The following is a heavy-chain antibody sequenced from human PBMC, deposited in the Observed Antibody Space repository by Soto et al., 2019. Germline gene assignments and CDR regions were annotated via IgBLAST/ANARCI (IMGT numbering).Heavy chain of an antibody. V-gene: IGHV1-69*12. J-gene: IGHJ5*02. D-gene: IGHD6-13*01. Sequence: QVQLVQPGAEEKKPGSSVKVSCKASRGTFSRYAISWVRQAPGQWLEWMGGIIPLYGTTNYAQKFQCRVTITAVDSTRIAYLELSSLRSEDTAIYYCATEGYAGIAAAGTAWFDRWGQGSLVTVSS. CDR2: IIPLYGTT. CDR3: ATEGYAGIAAAGTAWFDR. CDR1: RGTFSRYA.